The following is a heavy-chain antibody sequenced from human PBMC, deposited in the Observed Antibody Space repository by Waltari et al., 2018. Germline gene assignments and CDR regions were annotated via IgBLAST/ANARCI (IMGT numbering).Heavy chain of an antibody. CDR1: SVPNSSHY. CDR3: ARFSRGRYFDF. Sequence: QVQLQESGPGLVKPSETLSLTCTASSVPNSSHYWSWIRPPPGKGLEGIGHIQYNGNTTYNPSLKSRVTISVDTSKTQFSLRLSSLTAADTAVYYCARFSRGRYFDFWAQGTLVTVSS. CDR2: IQYNGNT. J-gene: IGHJ4*02. D-gene: IGHD3-10*01. V-gene: IGHV4-59*11.